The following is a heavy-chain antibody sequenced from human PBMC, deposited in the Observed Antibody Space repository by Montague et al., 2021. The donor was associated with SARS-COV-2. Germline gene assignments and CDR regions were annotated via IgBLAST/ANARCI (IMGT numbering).Heavy chain of an antibody. D-gene: IGHD3-3*01. CDR1: GFSLNTDGVG. J-gene: IGHJ3*01. V-gene: IGHV2-5*02. CDR3: ARRYDFYRAEAFDV. Sequence: PALVKPTQTLTLTCVFSGFSLNTDGVGVAWIRRPPGKALEWLALIYWDGDQRYSPSLETRLTITKDTSKNRVVLTMTNLDPVDTATYYCARRYDFYRAEAFDVWGQGTMLTVSS. CDR2: IYWDGDQ.